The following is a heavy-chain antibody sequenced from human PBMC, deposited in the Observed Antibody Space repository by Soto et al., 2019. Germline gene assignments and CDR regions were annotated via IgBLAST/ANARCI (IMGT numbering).Heavy chain of an antibody. Sequence: ASVKVSCKASGGTFSSYAISWVRQAPGQGLEWMGGIIPIFGTANYAQKFQGRVTITADESTSTAYMELSSLRSEDTAVYYCARAGGGYSHGLNDYRGQGTLVTVSS. CDR2: IIPIFGTA. J-gene: IGHJ4*02. V-gene: IGHV1-69*13. CDR1: GGTFSSYA. CDR3: ARAGGGYSHGLNDY. D-gene: IGHD5-18*01.